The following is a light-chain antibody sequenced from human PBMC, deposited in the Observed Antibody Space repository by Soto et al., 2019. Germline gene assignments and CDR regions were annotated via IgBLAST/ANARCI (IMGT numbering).Light chain of an antibody. Sequence: EIVLTQSPGTLSLSPGERATLSCRASQSVTSSYLAWYQQKPGQAPRLLIYGTSSRATGIPDRFSGSGSGTDFTLTISRLEPDDFATYYCQQYNVYSPWTFGQGTKVEI. J-gene: IGKJ1*01. CDR1: QSVTSSY. CDR2: GTS. CDR3: QQYNVYSPWT. V-gene: IGKV3-20*01.